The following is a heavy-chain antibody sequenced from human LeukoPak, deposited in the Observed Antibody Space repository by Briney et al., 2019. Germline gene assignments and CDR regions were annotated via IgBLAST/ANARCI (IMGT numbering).Heavy chain of an antibody. CDR3: AREGRGAKGNAFDI. V-gene: IGHV3-33*01. Sequence: GGSLRLSCAASGFTFSSYGMHWVRQAPGKGLEWVAVIWYDGSNKYYADSVKGRFTISRDNSKNTLYLQMNSLRAEDTAVYYCAREGRGAKGNAFDIWGQGTMVTVTS. D-gene: IGHD1-26*01. J-gene: IGHJ3*02. CDR1: GFTFSSYG. CDR2: IWYDGSNK.